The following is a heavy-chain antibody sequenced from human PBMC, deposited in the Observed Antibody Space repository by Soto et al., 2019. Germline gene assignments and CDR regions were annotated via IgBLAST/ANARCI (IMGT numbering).Heavy chain of an antibody. CDR2: IYSSGRT. J-gene: IGHJ4*02. CDR1: GGSITSDWPY. CDR3: ARGPTVTTDY. D-gene: IGHD4-17*01. V-gene: IGHV4-30-4*01. Sequence: QVQLQESGPGLVKPSQTLSLTCTVSGGSITSDWPYWSWFRQPPGKGLEWIGYIYSSGRTSYNPSLKSQVSISIDTSKNQFPLKVSSVTAADTAVYYCARGPTVTTDYWGQGALVTVSS.